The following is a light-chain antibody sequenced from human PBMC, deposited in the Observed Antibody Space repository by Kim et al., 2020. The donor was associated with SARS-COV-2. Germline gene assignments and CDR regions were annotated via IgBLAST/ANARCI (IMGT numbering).Light chain of an antibody. Sequence: EIVMTQSPATLSVFPGERATLSCRTSQTISRDLAWYQQKPGQAPRLLIYGVSTRATGIPATFTGSGSGTEFTLTISSLQSEDFAVYYCQQYNDWPFAFGGGNQVDI. CDR3: QQYNDWPFA. V-gene: IGKV3-15*01. J-gene: IGKJ4*01. CDR1: QTISRD. CDR2: GVS.